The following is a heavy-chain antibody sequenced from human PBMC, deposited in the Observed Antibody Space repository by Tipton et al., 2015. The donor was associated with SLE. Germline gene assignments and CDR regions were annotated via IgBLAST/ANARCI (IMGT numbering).Heavy chain of an antibody. V-gene: IGHV3-30*02. CDR2: IRYDGSNK. J-gene: IGHJ3*02. Sequence: SLRLSCAASGFTFSSYGMHWVHQAPGKGLEWVAFIRYDGSNKYYADSVKGRFTISRDNSKNTLYLQINSLRAEDTAVYYCASSRTTTADAFDIWGQGTMVTVSS. CDR1: GFTFSSYG. D-gene: IGHD4-17*01. CDR3: ASSRTTTADAFDI.